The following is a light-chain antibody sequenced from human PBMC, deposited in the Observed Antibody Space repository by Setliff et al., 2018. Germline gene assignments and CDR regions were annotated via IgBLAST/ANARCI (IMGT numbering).Light chain of an antibody. V-gene: IGLV2-14*01. Sequence: QSALTQPASVSGSPGQSITISCTGSSSDVGGYNYVSWYQQHPGKAPKLMIYEVINRPSGVSNRFSGSKSGNTASQTISGLQAEDEADYYCNSYTSSTTVVFGGGTK. CDR3: NSYTSSTTVV. J-gene: IGLJ2*01. CDR1: SSDVGGYNY. CDR2: EVI.